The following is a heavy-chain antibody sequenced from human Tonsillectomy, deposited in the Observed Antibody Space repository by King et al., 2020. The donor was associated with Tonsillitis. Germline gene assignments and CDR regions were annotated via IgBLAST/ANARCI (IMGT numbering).Heavy chain of an antibody. CDR1: GFTFSSYA. V-gene: IGHV3-23*04. CDR3: AKEPGGIVVIPAAGNSNWFDP. D-gene: IGHD2-2*01. Sequence: EVQLVESGGGLVQPGGSLRLSCAASGFTFSSYAMSWVRQAPGKGLEWVSSISGSGGSTYYADSVKGRFTISRYSTRNTLYLQMNSLRAEDTAVYYCAKEPGGIVVIPAAGNSNWFDPWGQGTLVTVSS. J-gene: IGHJ5*02. CDR2: ISGSGGST.